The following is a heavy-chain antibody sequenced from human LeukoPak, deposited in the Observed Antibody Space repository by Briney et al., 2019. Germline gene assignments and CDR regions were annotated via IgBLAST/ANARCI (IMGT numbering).Heavy chain of an antibody. J-gene: IGHJ4*02. CDR3: ARDGISGSYYSPSTPSANDY. V-gene: IGHV3-48*01. CDR1: GFTFSSYS. CDR2: ISSSSSTI. Sequence: PGGSLRLSCAASGFTFSSYSMNWVRQAPGKGLEWVSYISSSSSTIYYADSVKGRFTISRDNAKNSLYLQMNSLRAEDTAVYYCARDGISGSYYSPSTPSANDYWGQGTLVTVSS. D-gene: IGHD1-26*01.